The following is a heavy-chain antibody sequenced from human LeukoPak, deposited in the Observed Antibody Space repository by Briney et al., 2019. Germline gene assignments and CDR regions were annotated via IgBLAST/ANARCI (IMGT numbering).Heavy chain of an antibody. J-gene: IGHJ4*02. CDR1: GFTFNTYN. Sequence: PGGSLRLSCAASGFTFNTYNINWVRQAPGKGLEWVSSIGSNSSYIYYADSLKGRFTISRDNAKNSLYLQMNSLRVEDTAVYYCARGRGGIGMAVSFNWGQGTLVTVSS. V-gene: IGHV3-21*01. CDR2: IGSNSSYI. D-gene: IGHD6-19*01. CDR3: ARGRGGIGMAVSFN.